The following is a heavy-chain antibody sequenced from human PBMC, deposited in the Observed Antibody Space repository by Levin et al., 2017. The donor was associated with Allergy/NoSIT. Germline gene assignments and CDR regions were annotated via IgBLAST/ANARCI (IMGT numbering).Heavy chain of an antibody. Sequence: PGGSLRLSCAASGFTVSSNYMNWVRQAPGKGLQWVAAIFRGDNAHYSDSVKGRFIISRDKSKNTLYLQMNNQRVEDSAVYYCTSDVDGFYGGGHWGQGTLVTVSS. CDR2: IFRGDNA. V-gene: IGHV3-53*01. D-gene: IGHD3-16*01. CDR1: GFTVSSNY. CDR3: TSDVDGFYGGGH. J-gene: IGHJ4*02.